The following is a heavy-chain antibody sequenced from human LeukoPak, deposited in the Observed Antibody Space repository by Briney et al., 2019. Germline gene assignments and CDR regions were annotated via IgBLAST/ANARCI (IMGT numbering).Heavy chain of an antibody. V-gene: IGHV4-31*03. Sequence: SQTLSLTCTVSGGSISSGGYYWSWIRQHPGKGLEWIGYIYYSGSTYYNPSLKSRVTISVDTSKNQFSLKLSSVTAADTAVYYCARAPRGVGFNWFDPWGQGTLVTVSS. CDR2: IYYSGST. J-gene: IGHJ5*02. CDR3: ARAPRGVGFNWFDP. CDR1: GGSISSGGYY. D-gene: IGHD3-10*01.